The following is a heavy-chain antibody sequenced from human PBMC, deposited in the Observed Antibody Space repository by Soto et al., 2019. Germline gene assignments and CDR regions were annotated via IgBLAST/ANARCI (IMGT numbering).Heavy chain of an antibody. CDR3: ARDGTEGSSSSGSVYYYGMDV. Sequence: GESLKISCKGSGYSFTSYWISWVRQMPGKGLEWMGRIDPSDSYTNYSPSFQGHVTISADKSISTAYLQWSSLKASDTAMYYCARDGTEGSSSSGSVYYYGMDVWGQGTTVTVSS. D-gene: IGHD6-6*01. V-gene: IGHV5-10-1*01. CDR1: GYSFTSYW. J-gene: IGHJ6*02. CDR2: IDPSDSYT.